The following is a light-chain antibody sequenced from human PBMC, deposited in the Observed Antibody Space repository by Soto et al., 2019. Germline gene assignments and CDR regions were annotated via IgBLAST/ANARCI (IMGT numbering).Light chain of an antibody. CDR3: QQYYATPYT. CDR1: QSVLYSASNRNY. CDR2: WAS. J-gene: IGKJ2*01. Sequence: DIVMTQSPDSLAVSLGERATINCKSSQSVLYSASNRNYLTWYQQKPGQPPKLLIYWASTRESGVPDRFSGSGSGTDFTLTISNLQAEDVAVYFCQQYYATPYTFGQGTKLEFK. V-gene: IGKV4-1*01.